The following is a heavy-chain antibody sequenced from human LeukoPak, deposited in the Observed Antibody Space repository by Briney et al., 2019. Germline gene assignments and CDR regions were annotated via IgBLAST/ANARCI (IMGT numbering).Heavy chain of an antibody. CDR2: IYSGGST. V-gene: IGHV3-66*01. J-gene: IGHJ4*02. CDR3: ATRPDGSDHPYFDY. D-gene: IGHD5-12*01. CDR1: GLSVRNKY. Sequence: PGGSLKLSCAASGLSVRNKYMGWVRRAPGKGLEWASVIYSGGSTYYADSVRGRFTISRDNSNNALYLQMNTLRVDDTAVYYCATRPDGSDHPYFDYWGQGTLVTVSS.